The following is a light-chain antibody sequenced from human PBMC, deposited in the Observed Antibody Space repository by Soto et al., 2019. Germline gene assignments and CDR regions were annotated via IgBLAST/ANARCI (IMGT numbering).Light chain of an antibody. J-gene: IGKJ5*01. CDR2: DAS. V-gene: IGKV3-20*01. CDR3: QQYGTSPST. Sequence: EIVWTQSPGTLSLSQGDRATLPCLASQSVSGHYLAWYQQKPGQAPRLLIYDASNRATGITARGSGRGSGTDFTLNSSRLEPEDVAVYYCQQYGTSPSTFGQGTRLEIK. CDR1: QSVSGHY.